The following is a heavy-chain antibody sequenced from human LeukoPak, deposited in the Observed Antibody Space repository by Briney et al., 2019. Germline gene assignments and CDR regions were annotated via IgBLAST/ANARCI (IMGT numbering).Heavy chain of an antibody. CDR3: ARGLWFGDENPPYFDY. CDR1: GGSISSSSYY. D-gene: IGHD3-10*01. J-gene: IGHJ4*02. CDR2: IYTSGST. Sequence: NPSETLSLTCTVSGGSISSSSYYWSWIRQLAGKGLEWIGRIYTSGSTNYNPSLKSRVTISVDTSKNQFSLKLSSVTAADTAVYYCARGLWFGDENPPYFDYWGQGTLVTVSS. V-gene: IGHV4-61*02.